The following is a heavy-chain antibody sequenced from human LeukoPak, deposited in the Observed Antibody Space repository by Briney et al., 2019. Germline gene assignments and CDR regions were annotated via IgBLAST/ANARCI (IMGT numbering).Heavy chain of an antibody. CDR2: IKQDGSEK. CDR1: GFTFSSYW. Sequence: GGSLRLSCAASGFTFSSYWMSWVRQAPGKGLEWVANIKQDGSEKYYVDSVKGRFTISRDNAKSSLYLQMNSLRAEDTAVYYCASQYYYDSSGYHLNFDYWGQGTLVTVSS. D-gene: IGHD3-22*01. V-gene: IGHV3-7*03. J-gene: IGHJ4*02. CDR3: ASQYYYDSSGYHLNFDY.